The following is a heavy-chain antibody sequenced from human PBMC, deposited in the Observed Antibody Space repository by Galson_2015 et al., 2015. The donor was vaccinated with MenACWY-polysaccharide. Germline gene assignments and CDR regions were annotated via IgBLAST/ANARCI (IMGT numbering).Heavy chain of an antibody. CDR1: GYTFTSYE. D-gene: IGHD3-22*01. J-gene: IGHJ4*02. CDR3: ARERVYYDSSAYPY. V-gene: IGHV1-46*01. Sequence: SVKVSCKASGYTFTSYEINWVRQAPGQGLEWLGLINPSTAYTSFSQKFQGRVAMTRDTSTGTVYLELSSLTSADTAVYYCARERVYYDSSAYPYWGQGTLVTVSS. CDR2: INPSTAYT.